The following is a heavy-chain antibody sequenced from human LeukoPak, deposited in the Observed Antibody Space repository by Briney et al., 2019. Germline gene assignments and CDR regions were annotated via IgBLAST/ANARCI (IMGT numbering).Heavy chain of an antibody. V-gene: IGHV4-59*12. J-gene: IGHJ4*02. CDR2: IYYSGST. D-gene: IGHD4-17*01. CDR3: ARAHMTTVTTPFDY. CDR1: GGSISSYY. Sequence: PSETLSLTCTVSGGSISSYYWSWIRQPPGKGLEWIGYIYYSGSTNYNPSLKSRVTISVDTSKNQFSLKLSSVTAADTAVYYCARAHMTTVTTPFDYWGQGTLVTVSS.